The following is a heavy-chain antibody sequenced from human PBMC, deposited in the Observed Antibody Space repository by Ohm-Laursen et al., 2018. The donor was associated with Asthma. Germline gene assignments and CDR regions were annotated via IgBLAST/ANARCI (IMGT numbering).Heavy chain of an antibody. CDR2: ITSDGSWT. V-gene: IGHV3-30-3*01. J-gene: IGHJ4*02. D-gene: IGHD5-12*01. CDR1: GFTFSNFA. Sequence: SLRLSCTASGFTFSNFAMHWVRQAPGKGLEWVSIITSDGSWTSYADSVKGRFTISRDNSKNTLYMQMNSLRSEDTAVYYCASFSGYDSIGQDTFDYWGQGTLVTVSS. CDR3: ASFSGYDSIGQDTFDY.